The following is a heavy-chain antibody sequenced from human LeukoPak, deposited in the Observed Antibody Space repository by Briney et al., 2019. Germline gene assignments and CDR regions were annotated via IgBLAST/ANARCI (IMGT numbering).Heavy chain of an antibody. D-gene: IGHD1-14*01. Sequence: GGSLRLSCAASGFTFSDYYMTWIRQAPGKGLEWVSYISPSSSYTNYADSVRGRFTISRDNAKNSLYLQMNSLRADDTAVYYCARALTNPTYYFDYWGQGTLVTVSS. CDR3: ARALTNPTYYFDY. V-gene: IGHV3-11*05. CDR2: ISPSSSYT. CDR1: GFTFSDYY. J-gene: IGHJ4*02.